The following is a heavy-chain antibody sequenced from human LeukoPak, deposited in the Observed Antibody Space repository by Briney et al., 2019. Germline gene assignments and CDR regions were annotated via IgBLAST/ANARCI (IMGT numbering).Heavy chain of an antibody. V-gene: IGHV3-21*01. CDR1: GFTFSSYS. CDR2: ISSSSSYI. Sequence: GGSLRLSCAASGFTFSSYSMNWVRQAPGKGLEWVSSISSSSSYIYYADSLKGRFTISRDNSKNILYLQMNSLRVDDTAVYYCAREYNSGWPLNWGQGTLVTVSS. D-gene: IGHD6-19*01. J-gene: IGHJ4*02. CDR3: AREYNSGWPLN.